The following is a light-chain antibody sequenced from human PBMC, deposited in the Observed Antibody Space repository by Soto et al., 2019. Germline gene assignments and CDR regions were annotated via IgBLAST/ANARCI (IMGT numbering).Light chain of an antibody. V-gene: IGLV2-8*01. CDR3: SSYTGSRDPYV. CDR1: SSDVGGFNF. Sequence: QSALTQPASVSGSPGQSITISCTGTSSDVGGFNFVSWYQQHPGKAPKLLIYEVTKRPSGVPDRFSGSKSGNAASLTVSGLQGEDEADYFCSSYTGSRDPYVFGTGTKVTVL. CDR2: EVT. J-gene: IGLJ1*01.